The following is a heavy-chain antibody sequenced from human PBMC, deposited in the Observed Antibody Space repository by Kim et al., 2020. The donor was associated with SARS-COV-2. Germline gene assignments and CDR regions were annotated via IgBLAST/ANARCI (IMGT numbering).Heavy chain of an antibody. CDR2: TYYRSKWYN. D-gene: IGHD3-9*01. CDR3: ARDRSDWLLYPGNWFDP. V-gene: IGHV6-1*01. CDR1: GDSVSSNSAA. Sequence: SQTLSLTCAISGDSVSSNSAAWNWIRKSPSRGLEWLGRTYYRSKWYNDYAVSVKSRITINPDTSKNQFSLQLNSVTPEDTAVYYCARDRSDWLLYPGNWFDPWGQGTLVTVSS. J-gene: IGHJ5*02.